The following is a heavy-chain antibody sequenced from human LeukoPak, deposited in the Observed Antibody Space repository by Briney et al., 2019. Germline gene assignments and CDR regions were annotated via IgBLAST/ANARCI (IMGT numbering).Heavy chain of an antibody. D-gene: IGHD4-17*01. CDR3: ARRCIGYGDYLDY. CDR1: GGSISSYY. CDR2: IYYSGST. V-gene: IGHV4-59*01. Sequence: SETLSLTCTVSGGSISSYYWGWIRQPPGKGLEWIGYIYYSGSTNYNPSLKSRVTISADTSKNQFSLRLSSVTAADTAVYYCARRCIGYGDYLDYWGQGTLVTVSS. J-gene: IGHJ4*02.